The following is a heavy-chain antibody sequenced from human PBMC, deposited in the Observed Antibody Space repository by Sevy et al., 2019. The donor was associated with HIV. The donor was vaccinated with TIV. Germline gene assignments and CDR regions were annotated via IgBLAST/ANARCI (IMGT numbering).Heavy chain of an antibody. CDR3: AREIVGSVVVTAMGDAFDI. V-gene: IGHV3-30-3*01. D-gene: IGHD2-21*02. CDR1: GFTFSIYA. Sequence: GGSLRLSCAASGFTFSIYAMHWVRQAPGKGLEWVAVISYDGSNKYYADSVKGRFTISRDNSKNTLYLQMNSLRAEDTAVYYCAREIVGSVVVTAMGDAFDIWGQGTMVTVSS. J-gene: IGHJ3*02. CDR2: ISYDGSNK.